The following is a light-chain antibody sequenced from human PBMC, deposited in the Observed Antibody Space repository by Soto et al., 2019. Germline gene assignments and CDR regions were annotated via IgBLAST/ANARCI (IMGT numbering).Light chain of an antibody. Sequence: SQMTKSPSSLSASVGDIVAXTXRASQSVSAWLAWYQQKPGKAPXLLIYDASNLESGVPSRFSGGGSGTEFTLTISNLHPDYFATYYCQQYENYWTLGQGTKVDIK. CDR1: QSVSAW. V-gene: IGKV1-5*01. CDR2: DAS. CDR3: QQYENYWT. J-gene: IGKJ1*01.